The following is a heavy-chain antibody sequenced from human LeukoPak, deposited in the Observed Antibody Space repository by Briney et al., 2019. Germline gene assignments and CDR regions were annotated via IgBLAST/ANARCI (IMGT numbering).Heavy chain of an antibody. CDR2: IGGSESST. D-gene: IGHD2-21*02. V-gene: IGHV3-23*01. Sequence: GGSLRLSCAASGFSFRSYAMTWVRQAPGKGLEWVSAIGGSESSTYYADSVKGRFTISRDNSKNTLYLQMNSLRAEDTAVYYCAKGETYIVVTSTSDSWGQGTLVTVSS. CDR1: GFSFRSYA. CDR3: AKGETYIVVTSTSDS. J-gene: IGHJ4*02.